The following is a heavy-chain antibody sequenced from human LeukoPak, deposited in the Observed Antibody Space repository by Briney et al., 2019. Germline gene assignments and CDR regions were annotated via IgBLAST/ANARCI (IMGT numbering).Heavy chain of an antibody. V-gene: IGHV3-21*01. J-gene: IGHJ4*02. D-gene: IGHD6-19*01. Sequence: PGGSLRLSCAASGFTFSSYSMNWMRQAPGKGLEWVSFISTSGSYIYYADSVKGRFTISRDNAKNSLYLQMNSLRAEDTAVYYCARGESLAVAPPDYWSQGTLVTVSS. CDR2: ISTSGSYI. CDR3: ARGESLAVAPPDY. CDR1: GFTFSSYS.